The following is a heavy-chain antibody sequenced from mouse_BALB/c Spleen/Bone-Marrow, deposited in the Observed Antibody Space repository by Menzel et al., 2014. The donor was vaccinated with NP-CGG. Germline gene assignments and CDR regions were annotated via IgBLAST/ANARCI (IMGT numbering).Heavy chain of an antibody. Sequence: DVRLVESGGGLVKPGGSLKLSCAASGFTFSDYYMYWVRPTPEKRLEWVATISDGGSYTYYPDSVKGRFTISRDNAKNNLCLQMSSLKSEDTAMYYCARENRDVGFAYWGQGTLVTVSA. CDR3: ARENRDVGFAY. V-gene: IGHV5-4*02. CDR2: ISDGGSYT. CDR1: GFTFSDYY. J-gene: IGHJ3*01. D-gene: IGHD4-1*01.